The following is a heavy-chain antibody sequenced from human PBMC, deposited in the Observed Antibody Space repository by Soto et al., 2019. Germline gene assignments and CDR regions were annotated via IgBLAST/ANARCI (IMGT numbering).Heavy chain of an antibody. CDR1: GFTFSNYA. V-gene: IGHV3-30-3*01. J-gene: IGHJ4*02. D-gene: IGHD6-6*01. CDR2: ISYDGSNK. CDR3: ARDRSHSSSPYFDY. Sequence: QVQLVESGGGVVQPGRSLRHSCAASGFTFSNYAMHWVRQAPGKGLEWVAVISYDGSNKYYADSVKGRFTISRDNSKNTVYLQMNSLRAEDTAVYYCARDRSHSSSPYFDYWGQGTLVTVSS.